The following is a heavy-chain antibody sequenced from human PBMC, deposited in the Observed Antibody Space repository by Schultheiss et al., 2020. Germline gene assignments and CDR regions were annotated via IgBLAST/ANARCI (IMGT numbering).Heavy chain of an antibody. J-gene: IGHJ3*02. D-gene: IGHD3-9*01. V-gene: IGHV4-34*01. CDR3: ARPFLLRYFDWLDAFDI. CDR1: GGSFSGYY. CDR2: INHSGST. Sequence: SETLTLTCAVYGGSFSGYYWSWIRQPPGKGLEWIGEINHSGSTYYNPSLKSRVTIAVDTSKNQFSLKLSSVTAADTAVYYCARPFLLRYFDWLDAFDIWGKGTMVTVSS.